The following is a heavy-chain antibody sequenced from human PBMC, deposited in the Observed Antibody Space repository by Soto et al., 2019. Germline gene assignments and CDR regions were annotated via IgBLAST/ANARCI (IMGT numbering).Heavy chain of an antibody. CDR1: GFTFSLYG. CDR2: TSDGST. J-gene: IGHJ4*02. Sequence: EVQLLGSGGGLVQPGGSLRLSCTASGFTFSLYGMTWVRQAPGKGLEWLSATSDGSTFYRDSVKVRFSMSRDDSINTLFLHMSSLRAEDTATYYCARLVPGTWFGDYWGQGILVSVSS. CDR3: ARLVPGTWFGDY. V-gene: IGHV3-23*01. D-gene: IGHD6-19*01.